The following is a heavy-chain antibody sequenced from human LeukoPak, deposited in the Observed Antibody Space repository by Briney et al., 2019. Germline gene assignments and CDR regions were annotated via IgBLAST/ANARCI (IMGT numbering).Heavy chain of an antibody. CDR3: AKAGGYYGDYGPFDY. J-gene: IGHJ4*02. CDR2: ISDSGVST. CDR1: GFTFSNYA. D-gene: IGHD4-17*01. V-gene: IGHV3-23*01. Sequence: GALRLSCAASGFTFSNYAMSWVRQAPGEGLEWVSVISDSGVSTNYADSVKGRFIISRDNSRDTLFLQMNSLRAEDTAVYYCAKAGGYYGDYGPFDYWGQGTLVTVSS.